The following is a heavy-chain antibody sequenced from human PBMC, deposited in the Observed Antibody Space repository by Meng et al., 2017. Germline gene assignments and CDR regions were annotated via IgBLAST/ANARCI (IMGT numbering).Heavy chain of an antibody. CDR2: FYSGGST. CDR1: GFTVISNY. Sequence: VEFVEPGGGLSHPGGALRLSCAASGFTVISNYMSWVRQAPGKGLEWVSVFYSGGSTYYADSVKGRFTISRDNSKNTLYLQMNSLSAEDTAVYYCARDYGDHLGFDYWGQGTLVTVSS. J-gene: IGHJ4*02. D-gene: IGHD4-17*01. CDR3: ARDYGDHLGFDY. V-gene: IGHV3-53*01.